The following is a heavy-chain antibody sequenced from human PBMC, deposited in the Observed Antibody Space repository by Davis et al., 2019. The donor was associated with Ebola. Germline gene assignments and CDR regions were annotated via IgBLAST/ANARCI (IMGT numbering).Heavy chain of an antibody. D-gene: IGHD2-15*01. CDR1: GYTFTSYA. Sequence: ASVKVSCKASGYTFTSYAMNWVRQAPGQGLEWMGWINAGNGNTKYSQKFQGRVTITRDTSASTAYMELSSLRSEDTAVYYCARVVVAATYDYWGQGTLVTVSS. CDR2: INAGNGNT. J-gene: IGHJ4*02. CDR3: ARVVVAATYDY. V-gene: IGHV1-3*01.